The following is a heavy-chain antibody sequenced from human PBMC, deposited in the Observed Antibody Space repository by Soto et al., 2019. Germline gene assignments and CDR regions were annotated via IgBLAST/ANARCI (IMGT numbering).Heavy chain of an antibody. D-gene: IGHD4-17*01. Sequence: ASVKVSCKASGYTFASCAIHWVRQAPGQRLEWMGWINAGNGNTKYSQKFQGRVTITRDTSASTAYMELSSLRSEDTAVYYCARGGDSLVPFQHWGQGTLVTVSS. CDR3: ARGGDSLVPFQH. J-gene: IGHJ1*01. V-gene: IGHV1-3*01. CDR1: GYTFASCA. CDR2: INAGNGNT.